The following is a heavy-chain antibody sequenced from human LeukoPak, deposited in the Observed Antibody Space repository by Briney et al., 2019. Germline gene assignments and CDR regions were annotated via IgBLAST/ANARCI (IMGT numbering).Heavy chain of an antibody. CDR2: IYSGGST. J-gene: IGHJ3*02. CDR3: ARATGPADAFDI. V-gene: IGHV3-66*01. Sequence: GGSLRLSCAASGFTVSSNYMSWVRQAPGKGLEWVSIIYSGGSTYYADSVKGRFTISRDSSKNTLYLQMNSLRADDTAVYYCARATGPADAFDIWGQGTMVTVSS. CDR1: GFTVSSNY.